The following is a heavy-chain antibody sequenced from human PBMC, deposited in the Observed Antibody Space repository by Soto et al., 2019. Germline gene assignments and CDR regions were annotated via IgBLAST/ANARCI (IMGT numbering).Heavy chain of an antibody. Sequence: GSLRLSCAASGLTVGDNYMSWVRQAPGMGLEWVSAIYYNGTTYYADSVKGRFTISRDTSKNTLSLQMDSLRVEDTAVYYCVRPLSSGRNYGKDVWGQGTTVTVPS. CDR1: GLTVGDNY. V-gene: IGHV3-53*01. J-gene: IGHJ6*02. CDR2: IYYNGTT. D-gene: IGHD3-10*01. CDR3: VRPLSSGRNYGKDV.